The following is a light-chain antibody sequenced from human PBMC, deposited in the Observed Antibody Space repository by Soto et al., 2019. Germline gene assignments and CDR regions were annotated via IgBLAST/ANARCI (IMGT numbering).Light chain of an antibody. Sequence: QSVLTQPASVSGSPGQSITISCTGTSSDVGGYNYVSWHQQHPGKAPKLMIYNVYDRPSGISYRFSGSKSGNTASLTISGLQGEDEADHYCSAYTVSRTYVFGTRTKVTVL. V-gene: IGLV2-14*03. J-gene: IGLJ1*01. CDR3: SAYTVSRTYV. CDR1: SSDVGGYNY. CDR2: NVY.